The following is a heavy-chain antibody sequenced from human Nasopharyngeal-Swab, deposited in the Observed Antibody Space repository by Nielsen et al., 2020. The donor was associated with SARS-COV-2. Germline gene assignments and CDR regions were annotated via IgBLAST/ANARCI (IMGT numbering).Heavy chain of an antibody. J-gene: IGHJ4*02. CDR3: AKDLRGPYFF. V-gene: IGHV3-23*01. Sequence: WIRQPPGKGLEWVAAIVGSGDISGSGGNTYYADSVKGRFTISRDNSKNTLSLQMNSLRAEDTAVYYRAKDLRGPYFFWGQGTLVTVSS. D-gene: IGHD2/OR15-2a*01. CDR2: IVGSGDISGSGGNT.